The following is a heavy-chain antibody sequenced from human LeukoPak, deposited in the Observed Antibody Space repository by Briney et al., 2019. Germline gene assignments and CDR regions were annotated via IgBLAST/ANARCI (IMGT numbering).Heavy chain of an antibody. CDR1: GFTFSNYW. CDR2: IQKDGSEK. D-gene: IGHD3-22*01. Sequence: PGGSLRLSCVASGFTFSNYWMSWVRQAPGKGLEWVANIQKDGSEKHYVASVEGRFTISRDNAENSLFLQLNSLRVGDTAVYYCVRLWDSSGFFGYWGQGALVTVPS. CDR3: VRLWDSSGFFGY. J-gene: IGHJ4*02. V-gene: IGHV3-7*01.